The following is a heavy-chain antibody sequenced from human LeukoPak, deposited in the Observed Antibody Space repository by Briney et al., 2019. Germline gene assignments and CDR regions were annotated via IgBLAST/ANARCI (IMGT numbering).Heavy chain of an antibody. V-gene: IGHV4-4*07. CDR3: ARGRYCSADICSGGDAFDI. D-gene: IGHD2-15*01. CDR2: IYTSGSA. Sequence: PSETLSLTCAVSGDSFSTSYWTWIRQPAGKGLEWIGRIYTSGSANYNPSLKSRVTMSIDTSKNQFSLKLSSVTAADTAVYYCARGRYCSADICSGGDAFDIWGQGTMVSVSS. CDR1: GDSFSTSY. J-gene: IGHJ3*02.